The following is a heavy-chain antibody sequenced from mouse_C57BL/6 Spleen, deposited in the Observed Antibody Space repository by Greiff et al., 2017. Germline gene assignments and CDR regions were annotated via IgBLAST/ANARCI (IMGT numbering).Heavy chain of an antibody. J-gene: IGHJ1*03. CDR2: IYPGDGDT. CDR1: GYAFSSSW. Sequence: VKLLESGPELVKPGASVKISCKASGYAFSSSWMNWVKQRPGKGLEWIGRIYPGDGDTNYNGKFKGKATLTADKSSSTAYMQLSSLTSEDSAVYFCANPYYYGSGGYFDVWGTGTTVTVSS. CDR3: ANPYYYGSGGYFDV. D-gene: IGHD1-1*01. V-gene: IGHV1-82*01.